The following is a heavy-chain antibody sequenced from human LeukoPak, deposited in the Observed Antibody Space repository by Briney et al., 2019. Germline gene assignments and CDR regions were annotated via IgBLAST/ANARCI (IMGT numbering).Heavy chain of an antibody. J-gene: IGHJ4*02. CDR2: ISGSGDST. CDR3: AKTRPLDSSSWSHGDY. D-gene: IGHD6-13*01. Sequence: PGGSLRLSCAASGFAFNTYAMSWVRQAPEKGLEWVSAISGSGDSTYYGDSVKGRFTISRDNSKNTLYLQMNSLRAEDTAVYYCAKTRPLDSSSWSHGDYWGQGTLVTVSS. CDR1: GFAFNTYA. V-gene: IGHV3-23*01.